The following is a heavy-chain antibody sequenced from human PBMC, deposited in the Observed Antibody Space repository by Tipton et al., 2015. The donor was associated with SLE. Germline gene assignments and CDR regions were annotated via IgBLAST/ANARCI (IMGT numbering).Heavy chain of an antibody. CDR3: ARSSWSEFWSCNSVQRLVDL. CDR2: IYSGGST. V-gene: IGHV3-53*05. D-gene: IGHD3-3*01. Sequence: SLRLSCAASGFTVSTNYMTWVRQAPGKGLEWVSLIYSGGSTSYADSVKGRFTISRDNSKNTLYLQMNSLRAQDTAVYYCARSSWSEFWSCNSVQRLVDLWGLASLVSVSS. J-gene: IGHJ2*01. CDR1: GFTVSTNY.